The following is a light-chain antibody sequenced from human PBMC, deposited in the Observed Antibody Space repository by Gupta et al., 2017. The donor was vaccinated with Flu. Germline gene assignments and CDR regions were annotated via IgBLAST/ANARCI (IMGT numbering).Light chain of an antibody. CDR1: SSYVGGYNY. CDR2: EVN. CDR3: SSFTSSNTWV. J-gene: IGLJ3*02. V-gene: IGLV2-14*01. Sequence: QSALPQPASVSGSPGQSLTLSCTGTSSYVGGYNYVSWCQHHPAKAPKLIIYEVNNRPSGVSNRFSGSKSDNTASLTISGLQADDEADYYCSSFTSSNTWVFGGGTKLTVL.